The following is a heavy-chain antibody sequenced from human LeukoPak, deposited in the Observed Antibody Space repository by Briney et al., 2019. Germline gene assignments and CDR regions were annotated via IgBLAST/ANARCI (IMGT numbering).Heavy chain of an antibody. D-gene: IGHD5-24*01. CDR2: IYYSGST. Sequence: SETLSLTCTVSGGSISSYYWSWIRQPPGKGLEWIGYIYYSGSTYYNPSLKSRVTISVDTSKNQFSLKLSSVTAADTAVYYCARVEMATNPSFDYWGQGTLVTVSS. V-gene: IGHV4-59*08. CDR1: GGSISSYY. CDR3: ARVEMATNPSFDY. J-gene: IGHJ4*02.